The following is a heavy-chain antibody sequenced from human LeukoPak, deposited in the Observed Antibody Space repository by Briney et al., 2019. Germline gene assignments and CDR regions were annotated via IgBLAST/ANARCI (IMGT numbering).Heavy chain of an antibody. V-gene: IGHV3-53*01. D-gene: IGHD1-26*01. CDR3: ARNQAIGGWPYDY. CDR1: GFTVSSNY. Sequence: GGSLRLSCAASGFTVSSNYMSWVRQAPGKGLEWVSVIYSGGSTYYADSVKGRFTISRDNSKNTLYLQMNSLRAEDTAVYYCARNQAIGGWPYDYWGQGTLVTVSS. CDR2: IYSGGST. J-gene: IGHJ4*02.